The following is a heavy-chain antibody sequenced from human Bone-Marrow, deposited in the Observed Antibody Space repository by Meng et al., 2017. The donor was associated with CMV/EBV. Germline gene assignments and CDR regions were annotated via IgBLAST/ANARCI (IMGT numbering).Heavy chain of an antibody. CDR3: ARGAWENCGGDCYSNWFDP. Sequence: ASVKVSCKASGYTFTSYGISWVRQAPGQGLEWMGWISAYNGNTNYAQKLQGRVTMTTDTSTSTAYMEPRSLRSDDTAVYYCARGAWENCGGDCYSNWFDPWGQGTLVTVSS. CDR2: ISAYNGNT. J-gene: IGHJ5*02. CDR1: GYTFTSYG. V-gene: IGHV1-18*01. D-gene: IGHD2-21*01.